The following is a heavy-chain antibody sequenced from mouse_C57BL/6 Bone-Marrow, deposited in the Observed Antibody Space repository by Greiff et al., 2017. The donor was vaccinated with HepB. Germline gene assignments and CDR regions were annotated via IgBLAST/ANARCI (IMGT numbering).Heavy chain of an antibody. CDR3: AREGEVTGYAMDY. V-gene: IGHV3-5*01. CDR1: GISITTGNYR. D-gene: IGHD2-12*01. Sequence: DVKLVESGPGLVKPSQTVFLTCTVTGISITTGNYRWSWIRQFPGNKLEWIGYIYYSGTITYNPSLTSRTTITRDTPKNQFFLEMNSLTAEDTATYYCAREGEVTGYAMDYWGQGTSVTVSS. CDR2: IYYSGTI. J-gene: IGHJ4*01.